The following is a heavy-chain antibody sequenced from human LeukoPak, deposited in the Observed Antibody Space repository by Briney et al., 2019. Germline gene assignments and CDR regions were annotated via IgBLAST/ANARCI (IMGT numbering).Heavy chain of an antibody. CDR2: IYSGGRT. CDR1: GFTVTSSY. Sequence: GGSLRLSCAASGFTVTSSYMSWVRQAPGKGLEWVSVIYSGGRTYYADSVKGRFTISRDNSKNTLYLQMNSLRAEDTAVYYCAKDKKRRSIVVVVAATPRPFDYWGQGTLVTVSS. J-gene: IGHJ4*02. CDR3: AKDKKRRSIVVVVAATPRPFDY. V-gene: IGHV3-53*01. D-gene: IGHD2-15*01.